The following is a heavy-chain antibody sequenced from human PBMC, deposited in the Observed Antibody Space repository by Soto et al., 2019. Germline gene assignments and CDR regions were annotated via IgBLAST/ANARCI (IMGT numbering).Heavy chain of an antibody. CDR3: ARDVRDTGYSYWFDP. D-gene: IGHD3-9*01. Sequence: QVQLQESGPGLVKASQTLSLTCTVSGASVGSGGYYWSWIRQVPGKGLEWIGYIKYSGTTHYSPSLKSRVNISFDKSKNQVFLNVRFVTGADTAVYFCARDVRDTGYSYWFDPWGQGILVTVST. CDR2: IKYSGTT. CDR1: GASVGSGGYY. V-gene: IGHV4-31*03. J-gene: IGHJ5*02.